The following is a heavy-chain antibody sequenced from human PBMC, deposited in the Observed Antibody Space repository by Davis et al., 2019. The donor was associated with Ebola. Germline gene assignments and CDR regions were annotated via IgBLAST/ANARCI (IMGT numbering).Heavy chain of an antibody. V-gene: IGHV3-48*02. CDR2: ISSSSNSI. CDR3: ARDPSSRAAKYYFDY. J-gene: IGHJ4*02. D-gene: IGHD6-25*01. Sequence: PGGSLRLSCAASGFTFRSYSMNWVRQAPGKGLEWVSYISSSSNSIYYADSVKGRFTISRDNAKNSLYLQVNTLTDEDTAIYYCARDPSSRAAKYYFDYWGQGTLVTVSS. CDR1: GFTFRSYS.